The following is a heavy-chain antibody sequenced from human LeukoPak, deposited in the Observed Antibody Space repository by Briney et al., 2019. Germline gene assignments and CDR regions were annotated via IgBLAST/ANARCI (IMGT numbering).Heavy chain of an antibody. Sequence: SETLSHTCTVSGGSFTNYYWSWIRQPPGKGLEWIGYIYYSGSTNYNPSLKSRATISVDTSKNQFSLKLSSVTAADTAVYYCARAGSAHADFDYWGQGTLVTVSS. CDR1: GGSFTNYY. CDR3: ARAGSAHADFDY. CDR2: IYYSGST. J-gene: IGHJ4*02. V-gene: IGHV4-59*01. D-gene: IGHD2-15*01.